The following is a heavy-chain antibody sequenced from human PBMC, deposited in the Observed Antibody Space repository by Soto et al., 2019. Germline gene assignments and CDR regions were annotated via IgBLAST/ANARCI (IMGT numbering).Heavy chain of an antibody. V-gene: IGHV1-58*01. J-gene: IGHJ3*01. CDR1: GFTFTRSA. CDR3: AAFATTGDAFDV. CDR2: IVVGSGNT. Sequence: QMKLVKSEPEVKKPGTSVKVSCKASGFTFTRSAVQWVRQARGQRPEWIGWIVVGSGNTNYAQKFQERVTITRDMSTSTAYMELSSLRSEDTAVYYCAAFATTGDAFDVWGQGTMVTVSS. D-gene: IGHD4-17*01.